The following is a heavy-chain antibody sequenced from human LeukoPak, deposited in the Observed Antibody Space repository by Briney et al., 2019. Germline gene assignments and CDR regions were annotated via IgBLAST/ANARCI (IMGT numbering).Heavy chain of an antibody. V-gene: IGHV4-59*08. J-gene: IGHJ4*02. CDR1: GGSISSSY. CDR2: IYYSGST. D-gene: IGHD5-24*01. Sequence: KPSETLSLTCTVSGGSISSSYWSWIRQPPGKGLEWIGYIYYSGSTNYNPSLKSRVTISVDTSKNQFSLKLSSVTAADTAVYYCATSLEMATDRVFDYWGQGTLVTVSS. CDR3: ATSLEMATDRVFDY.